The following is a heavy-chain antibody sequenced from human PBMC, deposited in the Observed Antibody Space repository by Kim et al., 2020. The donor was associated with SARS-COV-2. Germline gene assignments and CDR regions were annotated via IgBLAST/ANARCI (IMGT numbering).Heavy chain of an antibody. Sequence: GGSLRLSCAASGFTFSSYGMHWVRQAPGKGLEWVAVISYDGSNKYYADSVKGRFTISRDNSKNTLYLQMNSLRAEDTAVYYCAKGTIQWRDHSGLNWGQGTLVTVSS. CDR1: GFTFSSYG. V-gene: IGHV3-30*18. D-gene: IGHD5-12*01. CDR3: AKGTIQWRDHSGLN. J-gene: IGHJ4*02. CDR2: ISYDGSNK.